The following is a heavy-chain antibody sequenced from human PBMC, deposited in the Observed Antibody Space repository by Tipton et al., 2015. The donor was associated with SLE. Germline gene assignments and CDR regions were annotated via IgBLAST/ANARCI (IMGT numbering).Heavy chain of an antibody. Sequence: TLSLTCTVSGGSIISTTYCWGWIRQPPGKGLEWIASICSSGSSCYSPSLKSRVTISVDTSKNQFSLKLTSVTAADTAVYYCARVLGAFDIWGRGTMVTVAS. V-gene: IGHV4-39*07. CDR2: ICSSGSS. CDR1: GGSIISTTYC. J-gene: IGHJ3*02. CDR3: ARVLGAFDI. D-gene: IGHD3-16*01.